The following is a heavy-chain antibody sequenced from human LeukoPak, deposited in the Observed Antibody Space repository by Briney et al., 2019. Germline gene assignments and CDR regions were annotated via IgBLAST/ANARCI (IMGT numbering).Heavy chain of an antibody. J-gene: IGHJ4*02. CDR2: INPNSGGT. D-gene: IGHD2-21*01. Sequence: ASVKVSCKASGYTFTGYYMHWVRQAPGQGLEWMGWINPNSGGTNYAQKFQGRVTMTRDTSISTAYMELRSLRSDDTAVYYCARDFVRGAHYDYWGQGTLVTVSS. V-gene: IGHV1-2*02. CDR3: ARDFVRGAHYDY. CDR1: GYTFTGYY.